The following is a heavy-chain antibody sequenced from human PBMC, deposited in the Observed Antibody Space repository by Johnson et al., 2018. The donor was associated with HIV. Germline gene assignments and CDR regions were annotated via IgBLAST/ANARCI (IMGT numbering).Heavy chain of an antibody. J-gene: IGHJ3*02. Sequence: VQLEESGGGLVQPGGSLRLSCAASGFTFSSYWMSWVRQAPGKGLEWVANIKQDGSEKYYVDSVKGRFTISRDNAKNSLYLQMNSLRAEDTAVYYCARGGPIAVETTGAFDIWGQGTMVTVSS. V-gene: IGHV3-7*04. CDR2: IKQDGSEK. D-gene: IGHD6-19*01. CDR3: ARGGPIAVETTGAFDI. CDR1: GFTFSSYW.